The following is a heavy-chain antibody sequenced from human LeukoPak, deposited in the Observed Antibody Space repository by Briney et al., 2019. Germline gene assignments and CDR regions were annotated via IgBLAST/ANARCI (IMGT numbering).Heavy chain of an antibody. J-gene: IGHJ4*02. V-gene: IGHV4-34*01. Sequence: MPSETLSLTCAVYGGSFSGYYWSWIRQPPGKGLEWIGEINHSGSTNYNPSLKSRVTISVDTSKNQFSLKLSSVTATDTAVYYCARHLYYNSTGLNFDYWGQGTLVTVSS. CDR1: GGSFSGYY. CDR2: INHSGST. CDR3: ARHLYYNSTGLNFDY. D-gene: IGHD3-22*01.